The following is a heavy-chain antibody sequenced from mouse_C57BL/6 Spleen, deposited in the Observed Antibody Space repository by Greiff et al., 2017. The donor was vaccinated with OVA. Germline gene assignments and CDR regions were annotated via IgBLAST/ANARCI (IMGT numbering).Heavy chain of an antibody. CDR3: ARDYGGYAMDY. D-gene: IGHD2-4*01. CDR2: IYPRDGSP. V-gene: IGHV1-85*01. J-gene: IGHJ4*01. Sequence: VQLQQSGPELVKPGASVKLSCKASGYTFTSYDINWVKQRPGQGLEWIGWIYPRDGSPKYNEKFKGKATLTVDTSSSTAYMERHSLTSEDSAVYFCARDYGGYAMDYWGQGTSVTVSS. CDR1: GYTFTSYD.